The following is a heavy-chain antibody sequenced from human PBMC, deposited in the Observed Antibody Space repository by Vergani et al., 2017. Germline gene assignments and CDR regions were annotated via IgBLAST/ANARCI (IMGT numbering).Heavy chain of an antibody. J-gene: IGHJ4*02. V-gene: IGHV3-23*01. CDR1: GFTFSSYA. CDR3: AKRYDSSGYYYFDY. Sequence: EVQLLESGGGLVQPGGSLRLSCVASGFTFSSYAMSWVRQAPGKGLEWVSAITGSGGATYDSDSVKGRFTISRDNAKNTLYLQMNSLRAEDTAVYYCAKRYDSSGYYYFDYWGQGTLVTVSS. CDR2: ITGSGGAT. D-gene: IGHD3-22*01.